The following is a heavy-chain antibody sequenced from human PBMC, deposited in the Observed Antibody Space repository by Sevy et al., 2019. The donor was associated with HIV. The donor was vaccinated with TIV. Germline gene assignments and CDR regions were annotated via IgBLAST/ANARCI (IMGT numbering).Heavy chain of an antibody. CDR3: ARPIAAAVASPFDY. V-gene: IGHV4-39*01. CDR1: GGSISSSSYY. Sequence: SETLSLTCTVSGGSISSSSYYWGWIRQPPGKGLEWIGSIYYSGSTYYHPSLKSRVTISVDTSKNQFSLKLSSVTAADTAVYYCARPIAAAVASPFDYWGQGTLVTVSS. CDR2: IYYSGST. J-gene: IGHJ4*02. D-gene: IGHD6-13*01.